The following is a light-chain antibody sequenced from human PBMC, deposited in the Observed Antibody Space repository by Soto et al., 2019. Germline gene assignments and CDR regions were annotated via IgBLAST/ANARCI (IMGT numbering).Light chain of an antibody. V-gene: IGKV3-15*01. Sequence: EIVMTQSPATLSVSPGERATLSCRASQSVSSNLAWYQQKPGQAPRLLIYGASTRATGLPARFSGSGSGTEFTLTISSLQSEDFAVYYCLQYNDWPPKTLGQGTKVEIK. CDR1: QSVSSN. J-gene: IGKJ1*01. CDR2: GAS. CDR3: LQYNDWPPKT.